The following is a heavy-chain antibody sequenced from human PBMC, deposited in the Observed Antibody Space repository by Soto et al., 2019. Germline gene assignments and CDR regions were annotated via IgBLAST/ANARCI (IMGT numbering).Heavy chain of an antibody. Sequence: EVQLLESGGGLVQPGGSLRLSCAASGFTFSSYAMSWVRQAPGKGLEWASAISGSGGSTYYADSVKGRFTISRDRSKNTLYLQMNSLRAEDTAVYYCAKGPDSSSWYYFDYWGQGTLVTVSS. D-gene: IGHD6-13*01. CDR2: ISGSGGST. CDR1: GFTFSSYA. V-gene: IGHV3-23*01. J-gene: IGHJ4*02. CDR3: AKGPDSSSWYYFDY.